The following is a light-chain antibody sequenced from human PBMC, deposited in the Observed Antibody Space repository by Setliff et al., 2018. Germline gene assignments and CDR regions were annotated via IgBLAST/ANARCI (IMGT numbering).Light chain of an antibody. V-gene: IGLV1-44*01. CDR2: KNS. CDR1: SSNIGSHS. CDR3: ATWDDSLNGYV. J-gene: IGLJ1*01. Sequence: QSVLTQPPSASGTPGQRVTISCSGSSSNIGSHSVSWYQQLPGTAPKLLIYKNSQRSSGVPDRFSGSKSGTSASLAISGLQSEDEADYHCATWDDSLNGYVFASGTRLPS.